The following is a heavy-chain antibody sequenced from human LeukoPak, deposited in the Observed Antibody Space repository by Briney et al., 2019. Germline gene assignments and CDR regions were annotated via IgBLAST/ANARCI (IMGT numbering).Heavy chain of an antibody. CDR2: ISGSGGTT. CDR1: RFTFSSYA. J-gene: IGHJ4*02. Sequence: GGSLRPSCAASRFTFSSYAMSWVRQAPGKGLEWVSAISGSGGTTYYADSVKGRFTISRDNSKDTLYLEMNSLRVEDTAIYYCATSRVFDHWGQGTLVAVSS. CDR3: ATSRVFDH. V-gene: IGHV3-23*01.